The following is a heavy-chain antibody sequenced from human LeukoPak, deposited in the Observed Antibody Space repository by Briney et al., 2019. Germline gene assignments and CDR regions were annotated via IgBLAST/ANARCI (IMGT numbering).Heavy chain of an antibody. J-gene: IGHJ4*02. Sequence: SSETLSLTCAVSGGSISSGGYSWSWIRQPPGKGLEWIGYIYYSGSTYYNPSLKSRVTISVDTSKNQFSLKLSSVTAADTAVYYCARDDGTVTTRNWGQGTLVTVSS. V-gene: IGHV4-31*11. CDR2: IYYSGST. CDR1: GGSISSGGYS. D-gene: IGHD4-17*01. CDR3: ARDDGTVTTRN.